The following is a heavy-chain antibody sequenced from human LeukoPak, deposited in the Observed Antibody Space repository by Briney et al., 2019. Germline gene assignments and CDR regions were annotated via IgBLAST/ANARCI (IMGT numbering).Heavy chain of an antibody. J-gene: IGHJ4*02. CDR2: IWYDGSNK. Sequence: GGSLRLSCAASGFTFSSYGMHWVRQARGKGLEWVAVIWYDGSNKYYADSVKGRFTISRDNSKNTLYLQMNSLRAEDTAVYYCARDLSVGATILGFDYWGQGTLVTVSS. V-gene: IGHV3-33*01. CDR3: ARDLSVGATILGFDY. CDR1: GFTFSSYG. D-gene: IGHD1-26*01.